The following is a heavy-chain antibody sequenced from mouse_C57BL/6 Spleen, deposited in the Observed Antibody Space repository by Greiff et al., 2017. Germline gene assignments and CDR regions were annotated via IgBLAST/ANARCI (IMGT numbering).Heavy chain of an antibody. V-gene: IGHV1-26*01. CDR3: AREDGYYGSRGRDAMDY. J-gene: IGHJ4*01. CDR2: INPNNGGT. Sequence: VQLQQSGPELVKPGASVKISCKASGYTFTDYYMNWVKQSHGKSLEWIGDINPNNGGTSYNQKFTGKAKLTVDKSSSTAYMELRSLTSEDSAGYYCAREDGYYGSRGRDAMDYWGQGTSVTVSS. D-gene: IGHD1-1*01. CDR1: GYTFTDYY.